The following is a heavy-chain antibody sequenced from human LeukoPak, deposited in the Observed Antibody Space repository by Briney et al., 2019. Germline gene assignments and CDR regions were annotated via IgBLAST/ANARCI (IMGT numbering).Heavy chain of an antibody. CDR3: ARVGGYDFWSGFDY. CDR2: IYYSGST. V-gene: IGHV4-59*08. D-gene: IGHD3-3*01. Sequence: SETLSLTCTVSGGSISSYYWSWIRQPPGKGLEWIGYIYYSGSTNYNPSLKSRVTISVDTSKNQFSLKLSSVTAADTAVYYCARVGGYDFWSGFDYWGQGTLVTVSS. CDR1: GGSISSYY. J-gene: IGHJ4*02.